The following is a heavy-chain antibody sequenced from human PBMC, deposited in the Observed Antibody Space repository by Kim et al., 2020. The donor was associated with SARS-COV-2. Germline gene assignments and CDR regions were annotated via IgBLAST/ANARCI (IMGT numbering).Heavy chain of an antibody. CDR3: ARLETVQLDS. CDR2: IYYRGST. J-gene: IGHJ4*02. V-gene: IGHV4-59*13. CDR1: GGPISSYY. Sequence: SETLSLTCTVSGGPISSYYWSWIRQPPGKGLEWIGYIYYRGSTNYNPSLKSRVTISVDTSKNQFSLKLSSVTAADTAVYYCARLETVQLDSWGQGTLVT. D-gene: IGHD1-1*01.